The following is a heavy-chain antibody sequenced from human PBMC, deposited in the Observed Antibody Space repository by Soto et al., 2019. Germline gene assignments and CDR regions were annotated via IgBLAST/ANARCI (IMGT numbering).Heavy chain of an antibody. D-gene: IGHD1-26*01. J-gene: IGHJ4*02. CDR1: GFTFDDYA. Sequence: EVQLVESGGGLVQPGRSLRLSCAASGFTFDDYAXHXXXXXXXXXXEWVSIISWNSGRIGYADSVKGRFTISRDNAKXXXXXXMXXXRAXXXXXYYCAKDKWELSYYFDHWGQGTLVTVSS. CDR2: ISWNSGRI. V-gene: IGHV3-9*01. CDR3: AKDKWELSYYFDH.